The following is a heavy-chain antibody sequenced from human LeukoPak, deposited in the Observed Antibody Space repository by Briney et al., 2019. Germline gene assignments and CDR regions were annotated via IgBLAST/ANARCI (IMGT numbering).Heavy chain of an antibody. CDR2: IIPILGIA. D-gene: IGHD3-16*02. CDR1: GGTFSSYA. CDR3: ARELGDYVWGSYRPPGWFDP. Sequence: GASVKVSCKASGGTFSSYAISWVRQAPGQGLEWMGRIIPILGIANYAQKFQGRVTITADKSTSTAYMELSSLRSEDTAVYYCARELGDYVWGSYRPPGWFDPWGQGTLVTVSS. V-gene: IGHV1-69*04. J-gene: IGHJ5*02.